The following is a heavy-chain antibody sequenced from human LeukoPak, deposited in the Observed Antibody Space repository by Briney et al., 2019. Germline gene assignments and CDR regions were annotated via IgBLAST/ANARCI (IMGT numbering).Heavy chain of an antibody. J-gene: IGHJ6*03. Sequence: PSQTLSLTCTVSGGSISSGSYYWRWIRQPAGKGLEGIGRIYTSGSTNYNPSLKSRVTISVDTSKNQFSLKLSSVTAADTAVYYCAREFSSSWYYYMDVWGKGTTVTISS. V-gene: IGHV4-61*02. D-gene: IGHD6-13*01. CDR2: IYTSGST. CDR3: AREFSSSWYYYMDV. CDR1: GGSISSGSYY.